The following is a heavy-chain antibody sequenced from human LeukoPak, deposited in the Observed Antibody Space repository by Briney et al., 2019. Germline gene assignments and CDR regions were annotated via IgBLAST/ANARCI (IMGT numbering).Heavy chain of an antibody. D-gene: IGHD3-22*01. Sequence: PSETLSLTCAVYGGSFTNYYWTWIRQPPGEGLEWIGEINHSGSTKYNPSLESRVTISVDTSKNQFSLKLSSVTAADTAVYYCARKNYDSNDYSFDYWGQGTPVTVSS. CDR3: ARKNYDSNDYSFDY. CDR2: INHSGST. J-gene: IGHJ4*02. CDR1: GGSFTNYY. V-gene: IGHV4-34*01.